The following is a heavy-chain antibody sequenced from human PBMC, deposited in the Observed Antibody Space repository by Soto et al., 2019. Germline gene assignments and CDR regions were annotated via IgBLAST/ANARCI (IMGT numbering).Heavy chain of an antibody. CDR3: ASYREQLVLSGMDV. D-gene: IGHD6-13*01. V-gene: IGHV1-18*01. Sequence: QVQLVQSGAEVKKPGASVKVSCKASGYTFTSYVISWVRQAPGQGPERTGWISAYNGNTNYAQKLQCRVTIATDTTTSTAYMVLRSLRSDDTAVYYCASYREQLVLSGMDVCGQGTTVTVPS. J-gene: IGHJ6*01. CDR2: ISAYNGNT. CDR1: GYTFTSYV.